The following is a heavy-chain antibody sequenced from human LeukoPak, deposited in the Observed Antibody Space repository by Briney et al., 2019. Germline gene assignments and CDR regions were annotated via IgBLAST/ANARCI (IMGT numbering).Heavy chain of an antibody. CDR3: ARWTTTVISEGFDY. Sequence: PGGSLRLSCAASGFTFSSFAMTWVRQAPGKGLEWVAVIWYDGSNKYYADSVKGRFTISRDNSKNTLYLQMNSLRAEDTAVYYCARWTTTVISEGFDYWGQGTLVTVSS. D-gene: IGHD4-17*01. CDR2: IWYDGSNK. V-gene: IGHV3-33*08. J-gene: IGHJ4*02. CDR1: GFTFSSFA.